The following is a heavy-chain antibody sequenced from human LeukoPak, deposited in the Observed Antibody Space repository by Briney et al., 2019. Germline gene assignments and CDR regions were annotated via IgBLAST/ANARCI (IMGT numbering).Heavy chain of an antibody. CDR3: ARIDYYYYYMDV. J-gene: IGHJ6*03. CDR1: GFTFSSYS. CDR2: ISSSSSYI. V-gene: IGHV3-21*01. Sequence: GGSLRLSCAASGFTFSSYSMDWVRQAPGKGLEWVSSISSSSSYIYYADSVKGRFTISRDNAKNSLYLQMNSLRAEDTAVYYCARIDYYYYYMDVWGKGTTVTVSS.